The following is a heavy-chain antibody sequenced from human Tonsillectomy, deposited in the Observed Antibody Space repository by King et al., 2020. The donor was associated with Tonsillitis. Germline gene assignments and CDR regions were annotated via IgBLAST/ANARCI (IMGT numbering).Heavy chain of an antibody. V-gene: IGHV4-59*08. D-gene: IGHD4/OR15-4a*01. CDR1: GDSISSYY. J-gene: IGHJ4*02. CDR3: ARHGVLTTTCFDY. CDR2: IYYSGST. Sequence: VQLQESGPGLVKPSETLSLTCTVSGDSISSYYWSWIRQPPGKGLEWIGYIYYSGSTYYNPSLKSRVTISVDTSKNQFSLRLSSVTAADTAVYYCARHGVLTTTCFDYWGQGTLVTVSS.